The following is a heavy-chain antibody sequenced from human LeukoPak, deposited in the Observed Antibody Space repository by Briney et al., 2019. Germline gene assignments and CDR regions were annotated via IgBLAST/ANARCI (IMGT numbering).Heavy chain of an antibody. D-gene: IGHD3-22*01. CDR1: GFSVSSNY. J-gene: IGHJ4*02. CDR3: GKLKSSGYLIEY. V-gene: IGHV3-53*01. CDR2: IYSGGST. Sequence: AGSLSLYCAASGFSVSSNYMTWVRQAPGKGLEWVSVIYSGGSTYYADSVKGRFTISRDTAKNTLYLQMGSLRAEATAVYYCGKLKSSGYLIEYWGQGILVTVSS.